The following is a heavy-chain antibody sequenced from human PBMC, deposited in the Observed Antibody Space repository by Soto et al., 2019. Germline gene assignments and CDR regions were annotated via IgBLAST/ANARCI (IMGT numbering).Heavy chain of an antibody. D-gene: IGHD2-2*02. Sequence: QVQLVESGGGVVQPGRSLRLSCAASGFTFSSYAMHWVRQAPGKGLEWVAVISYDGSNKYYADSVKGRFTISRDNSKNPLYLQMNSLRAEDTAVYYCARGVLVPAAIVYYYGMDVWGQGTTVTVSS. CDR3: ARGVLVPAAIVYYYGMDV. V-gene: IGHV3-30-3*01. J-gene: IGHJ6*02. CDR2: ISYDGSNK. CDR1: GFTFSSYA.